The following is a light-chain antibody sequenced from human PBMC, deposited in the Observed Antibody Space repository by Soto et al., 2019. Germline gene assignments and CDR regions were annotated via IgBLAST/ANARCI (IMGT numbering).Light chain of an antibody. J-gene: IGKJ2*01. CDR1: QSVSSSS. CDR2: GAS. CDR3: PQYGCSPLVT. V-gene: IGKV3-20*01. Sequence: EIVLTQSPGILSLSPGERATLSCRASQSVSSSSLAWYQQKPGQAPRLLVYGASSRATGIPDRFSGSGSGNDFPSTISRLEPEDFAVYYCPQYGCSPLVTFGQGTKLEIK.